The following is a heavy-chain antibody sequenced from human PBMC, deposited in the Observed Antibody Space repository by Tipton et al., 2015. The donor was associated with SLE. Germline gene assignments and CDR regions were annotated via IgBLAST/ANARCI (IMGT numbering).Heavy chain of an antibody. CDR1: GFRFTSYA. Sequence: SLRLSCAASGFRFTSYAMTWVRQAPGKGLEWVSTISGRGGSTYYADSVKGRFTISRDNSKNTLYLQMNSLRAEDTAIYYCAKDGGGSYRGNYYYFYGMDVWGQGTTVTVSS. D-gene: IGHD1-26*01. CDR3: AKDGGGSYRGNYYYFYGMDV. V-gene: IGHV3-23*01. CDR2: ISGRGGST. J-gene: IGHJ6*02.